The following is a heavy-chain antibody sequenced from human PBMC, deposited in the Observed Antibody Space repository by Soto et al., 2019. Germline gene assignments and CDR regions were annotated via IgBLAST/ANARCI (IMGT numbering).Heavy chain of an antibody. CDR2: IDWDDDK. CDR3: ARDGGSGSYGGWYYYSGMDV. V-gene: IGHV2-70*18. Sequence: THSLTSTVSGFSIINYYWSWIRQPTGKALEWLALIDWDDDKYYSTSLKTRLTISKDTSKNQVVLTMTNMDPVDTATYYCARDGGSGSYGGWYYYSGMDVWGQGTRVTVSS. D-gene: IGHD3-10*01. J-gene: IGHJ6*02. CDR1: GFSIINYYW.